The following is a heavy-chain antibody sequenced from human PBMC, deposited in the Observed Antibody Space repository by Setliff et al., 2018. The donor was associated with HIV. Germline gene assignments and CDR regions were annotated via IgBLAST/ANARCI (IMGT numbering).Heavy chain of an antibody. D-gene: IGHD1-1*01. CDR1: GYIITGYL. J-gene: IGHJ6*03. V-gene: IGHV1-2*02. CDR2: INPNSGDT. CDR3: AGQRWTGTTLADYYYYMDV. Sequence: VASVKVSCKASGYIITGYLIHWVRQAPGQGLEWVGWINPNSGDTKYAQKFQGRVTITADKSTSTAYMELSSLRSEDTAVYYCAGQRWTGTTLADYYYYMDVWGKGTTVTVAS.